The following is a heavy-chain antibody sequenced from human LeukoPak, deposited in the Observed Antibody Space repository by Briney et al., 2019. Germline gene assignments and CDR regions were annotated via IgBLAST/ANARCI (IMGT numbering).Heavy chain of an antibody. J-gene: IGHJ6*02. CDR2: IKQDGSEK. CDR1: GFTFSSYW. CDR3: ARDPYYDVWSGYYPSYYYYGMDV. V-gene: IGHV3-7*01. D-gene: IGHD3-3*01. Sequence: GGSLRLSCAASGFTFSSYWMSWVRQAPGKGLEWVANIKQDGSEKYYVDSVKGRLTISRDNAKNSLYLQMNSLRAEDTAVYYCARDPYYDVWSGYYPSYYYYGMDVWGQGTTVTVSS.